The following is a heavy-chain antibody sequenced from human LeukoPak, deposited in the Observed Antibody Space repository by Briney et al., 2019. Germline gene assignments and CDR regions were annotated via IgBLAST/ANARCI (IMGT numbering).Heavy chain of an antibody. CDR1: GFTFSRYW. CDR3: ARDGLTETTRDSDY. CDR2: INSDGSST. Sequence: GGSLRLSCAASGFTFSRYWMHWVRQAPGKGLVWVSRINSDGSSTSYADSVEGRFTISRDNAKNTLYLQMNSLTVEDTAVYYCARDGLTETTRDSDYWGQGTLVTVSS. J-gene: IGHJ4*02. V-gene: IGHV3-74*01. D-gene: IGHD4-11*01.